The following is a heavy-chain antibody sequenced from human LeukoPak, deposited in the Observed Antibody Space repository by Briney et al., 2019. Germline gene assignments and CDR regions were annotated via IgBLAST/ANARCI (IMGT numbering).Heavy chain of an antibody. D-gene: IGHD3-10*01. CDR3: ARRGITMVRGVTEFDY. J-gene: IGHJ4*02. CDR1: GFTLSDYY. CDR2: ISSSSSYT. V-gene: IGHV3-11*06. Sequence: GGSLRLSCAASGFTLSDYYMSWIRQAPGKGLEWVPYISSSSSYTNYADSVKGRFTISRDNAKNSLYLQMNSLRAEDTAVYYCARRGITMVRGVTEFDYWGQGTLVTVSS.